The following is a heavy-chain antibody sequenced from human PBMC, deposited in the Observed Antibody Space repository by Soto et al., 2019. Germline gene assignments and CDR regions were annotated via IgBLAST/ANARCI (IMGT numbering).Heavy chain of an antibody. D-gene: IGHD1-7*01. J-gene: IGHJ6*02. CDR1: GFTFSSYG. CDR2: IWYDGSNK. V-gene: IGHV3-33*01. Sequence: PGGSLRLSCAASGFTFSSYGMHWVRQAPGKGLEWVAVIWYDGSNKYYADSVKGRFTISRDNSKNTLYLQMNSLRAEDTAVYYCARDGGNNWNYGRGDYYYYGMDVWGQGTTVTVSS. CDR3: ARDGGNNWNYGRGDYYYYGMDV.